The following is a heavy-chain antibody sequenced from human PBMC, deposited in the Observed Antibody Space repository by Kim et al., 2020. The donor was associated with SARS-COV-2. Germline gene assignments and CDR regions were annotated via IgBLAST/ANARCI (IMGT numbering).Heavy chain of an antibody. V-gene: IGHV3-30*18. Sequence: GGSLRLSCAASGFTFSSYGMHWVRQAPGKGLEWVAVISYDGSNKYYADSVKGRFTISRDNSKNTLYLQMNSLRAEDTAVYYCAKEIVTHYYYYGMDVWGQGTTVTVSS. CDR2: ISYDGSNK. D-gene: IGHD3-22*01. CDR3: AKEIVTHYYYYGMDV. J-gene: IGHJ6*02. CDR1: GFTFSSYG.